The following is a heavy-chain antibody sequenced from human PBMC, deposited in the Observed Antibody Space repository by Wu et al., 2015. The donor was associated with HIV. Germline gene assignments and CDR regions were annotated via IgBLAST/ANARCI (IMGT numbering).Heavy chain of an antibody. V-gene: IGHV1-69*13. CDR1: GGTFSSYA. D-gene: IGHD2-2*01. Sequence: QVQLVQSGAEVKKPGSSVKVSCKASGGTFSSYAISWVRQAPGQGLEWMGRIIPIFGTANYAQKFQGRVTITADESTSTAYMELSSLRSEDTAVYYCARGSPYCSSTSCNYYYGMDVWGQGTTVTVSS. CDR3: ARGSPYCSSTSCNYYYGMDV. J-gene: IGHJ6*02. CDR2: IIPIFGTA.